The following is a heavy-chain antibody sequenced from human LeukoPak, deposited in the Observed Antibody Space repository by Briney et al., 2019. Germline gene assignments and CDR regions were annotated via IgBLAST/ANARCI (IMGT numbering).Heavy chain of an antibody. CDR1: GFTFSSYA. D-gene: IGHD3-3*01. V-gene: IGHV3-23*01. J-gene: IGHJ4*02. Sequence: GGSLRLSCAASGFTFSSYAMSWVRQAPGKGLEWVSAISGSGGSTYYADSVKGRFSISRDNPKNTLYLQMNSLRAEDRAVYYCAESGYTIFGVASDYWGQGTLVTVSS. CDR2: ISGSGGST. CDR3: AESGYTIFGVASDY.